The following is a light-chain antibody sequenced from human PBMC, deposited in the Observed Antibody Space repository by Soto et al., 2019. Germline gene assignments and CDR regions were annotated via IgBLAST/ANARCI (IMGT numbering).Light chain of an antibody. V-gene: IGKV1-6*01. J-gene: IGKJ4*01. CDR3: RQDYSYPLT. CDR2: AAS. Sequence: QFTLSPPSLSVSVGDGVTITGRASQGIRNDLGWYQQKPGKAPKILIYAASSLQSGVPSRFSGSRSGTDFTLTISSLQPEDFVTYYCRQDYSYPLTFGEGTKVDIK. CDR1: QGIRND.